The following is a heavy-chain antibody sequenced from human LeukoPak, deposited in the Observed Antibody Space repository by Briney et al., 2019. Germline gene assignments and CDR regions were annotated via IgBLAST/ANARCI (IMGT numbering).Heavy chain of an antibody. CDR2: TSSSDAGT. CDR3: AKPDTAMVTVHAFDI. J-gene: IGHJ3*02. V-gene: IGHV3-23*01. Sequence: GGSLRLSCAAFGFPLSSYAMSWVRQAPGKGLEWVSATSSSDAGTYHADSVRGRFTISRDNSKNTLYPQMNSLRAEDTAVYYCAKPDTAMVTVHAFDIWGQGTMVTVSS. D-gene: IGHD5-18*01. CDR1: GFPLSSYA.